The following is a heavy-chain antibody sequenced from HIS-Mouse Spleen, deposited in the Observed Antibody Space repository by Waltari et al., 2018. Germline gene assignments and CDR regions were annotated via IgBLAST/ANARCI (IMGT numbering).Heavy chain of an antibody. V-gene: IGHV1-69*04. J-gene: IGHJ5*02. CDR3: ARAPYSGRRRERLDP. CDR2: IIPILGIA. D-gene: IGHD1-26*01. CDR1: GGTFSSYA. Sequence: QVQLVQSGAEVKKPGSSVKVSCKASGGTFSSYAISWVRQAPGQGLEWMGRIIPILGIANHAQKFQGRFTITADKSTSTAYMELSSLRSEDTAVYYCARAPYSGRRRERLDPWGQGTLVTVSS.